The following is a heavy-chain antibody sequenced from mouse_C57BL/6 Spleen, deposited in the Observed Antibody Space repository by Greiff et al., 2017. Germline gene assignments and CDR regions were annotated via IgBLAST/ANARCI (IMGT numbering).Heavy chain of an antibody. CDR3: APLRREAMDY. V-gene: IGHV1-85*01. J-gene: IGHJ4*01. CDR2: IYPSDGST. CDR1: GYTFTSYD. D-gene: IGHD2-4*01. Sequence: QVQLQQSGPGLVKPGASVKLSCKASGYTFTSYDINWVKQRPGQGLEWIGGIYPSDGSTKYNEKITGKATLTVDTSSSTAYMELHSLTSEDAAVYFCAPLRREAMDYWGQGTSVTVSS.